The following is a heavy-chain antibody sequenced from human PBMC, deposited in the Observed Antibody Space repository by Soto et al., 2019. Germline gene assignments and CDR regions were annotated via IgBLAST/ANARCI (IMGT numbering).Heavy chain of an antibody. D-gene: IGHD1-26*01. CDR1: GFTFSSYA. V-gene: IGHV3-23*01. Sequence: VQLLESGGGLVQPGGSLRLSCAASGFTFSSYAMSWVRQAPGKGLEWVSAISGSAGTTFYADSAKGRFTISRDNSKNTLYLQMSNLRAEDTALYYCAKEGAMYSGSYQDRWGQGTLVTVSS. CDR3: AKEGAMYSGSYQDR. CDR2: ISGSAGTT. J-gene: IGHJ5*02.